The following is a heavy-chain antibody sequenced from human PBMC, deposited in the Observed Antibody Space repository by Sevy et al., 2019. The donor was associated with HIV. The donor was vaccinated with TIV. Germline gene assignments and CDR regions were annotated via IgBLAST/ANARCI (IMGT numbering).Heavy chain of an antibody. CDR1: GFTFSTYG. J-gene: IGHJ6*02. CDR2: ILYDGSNK. CDR3: ARGLAALPGYYYGMDV. V-gene: IGHV3-30*04. Sequence: GGSLRPSCTASGFTFSTYGLHWVRQAPGKGLEWVAVILYDGSNKYYGDSVKGRFTISRDNSKNTLYLQMNSLRGEDTAVYYCARGLAALPGYYYGMDVWGQGTTVTVSS. D-gene: IGHD6-6*01.